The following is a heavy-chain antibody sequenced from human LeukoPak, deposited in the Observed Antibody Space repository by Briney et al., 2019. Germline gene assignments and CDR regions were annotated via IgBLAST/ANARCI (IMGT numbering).Heavy chain of an antibody. D-gene: IGHD3-22*01. Sequence: GGSLRLSSAASGFPFSSYGLHWVRQAPGKGLEWVAAVSHDGSNEYYADSVKGRFTISRDNSKSTLYLQVNSLRAEDTAVYYCAKGPVAMIVVAPPDYWGQGTLVTVSS. V-gene: IGHV3-30*18. J-gene: IGHJ4*02. CDR3: AKGPVAMIVVAPPDY. CDR2: VSHDGSNE. CDR1: GFPFSSYG.